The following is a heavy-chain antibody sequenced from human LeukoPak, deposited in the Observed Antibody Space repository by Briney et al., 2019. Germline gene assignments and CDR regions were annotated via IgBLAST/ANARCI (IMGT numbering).Heavy chain of an antibody. CDR3: ASRDGYNVSDY. CDR1: GGTFSSYA. D-gene: IGHD5-24*01. V-gene: IGHV1-69*05. J-gene: IGHJ4*02. CDR2: IIPIFGTA. Sequence: ASVKVSCKASGGTFSSYAISWVRQAPGQGLEWMGGIIPIFGTANYAQKFQGRVTITTDESTSTAYMELSSLRSEDTAVYYCASRDGYNVSDYWGQGTLVTVSS.